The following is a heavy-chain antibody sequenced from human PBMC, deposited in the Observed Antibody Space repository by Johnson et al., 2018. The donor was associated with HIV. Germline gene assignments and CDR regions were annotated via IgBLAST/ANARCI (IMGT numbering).Heavy chain of an antibody. D-gene: IGHD4-23*01. V-gene: IGHV3-53*01. J-gene: IGHJ3*02. Sequence: EVQLVESGGGLIQPGGSLRLSCAASGFTVSSNYMSWVRQARGKGLEWVSVIYSGGNTYYADSVKGRFTISSDNAKNSLYLQMNSLRAEDTALYYCAKDITVVMHGAGAFDIWGQGTMVTVSS. CDR1: GFTVSSNY. CDR3: AKDITVVMHGAGAFDI. CDR2: IYSGGNT.